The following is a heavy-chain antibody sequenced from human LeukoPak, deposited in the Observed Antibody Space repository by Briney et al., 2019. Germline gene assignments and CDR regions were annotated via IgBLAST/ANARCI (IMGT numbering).Heavy chain of an antibody. Sequence: GGSLRLSCAASGFTFNNYVMSWVRQAPGKGPEWVSAISTSGEKTFYANSVKGRFTISRDNSENTLYLQMNSLRAEDTAVYYCARDRVGSIVFDNWGQGILVTVSS. CDR2: ISTSGEKT. V-gene: IGHV3-23*01. CDR1: GFTFNNYV. CDR3: ARDRVGSIVFDN. J-gene: IGHJ4*02. D-gene: IGHD2-15*01.